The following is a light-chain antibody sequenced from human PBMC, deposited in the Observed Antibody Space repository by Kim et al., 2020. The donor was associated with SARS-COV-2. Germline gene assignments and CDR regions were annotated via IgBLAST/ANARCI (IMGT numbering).Light chain of an antibody. CDR3: QSADSSGTYVL. J-gene: IGLJ2*01. CDR1: ALPNQY. V-gene: IGLV3-25*03. CDR2: KDT. Sequence: SYELTQPPSVSVSTGQTARITCSADALPNQYAYWYQQKPGQAPVLVIYKDTERPSGIPERFSGSSSGTTVTLTISGVQAEDEADYYCQSADSSGTYVLFGGGTQLTVL.